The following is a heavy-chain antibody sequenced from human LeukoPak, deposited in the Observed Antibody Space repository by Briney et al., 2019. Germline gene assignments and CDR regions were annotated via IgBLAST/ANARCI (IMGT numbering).Heavy chain of an antibody. Sequence: GGSLRLSCAASGFTFDDYAMHWVRQAPGKGLEWVSGISWNSGSIGYADSVKGRFTISRDNAKNSLYLQMNSLRAEDTALYYCAKVPSHSSTSPYGSYFDYWGQGTLVTVSS. CDR2: ISWNSGSI. V-gene: IGHV3-9*01. CDR3: AKVPSHSSTSPYGSYFDY. J-gene: IGHJ4*02. CDR1: GFTFDDYA. D-gene: IGHD2-2*01.